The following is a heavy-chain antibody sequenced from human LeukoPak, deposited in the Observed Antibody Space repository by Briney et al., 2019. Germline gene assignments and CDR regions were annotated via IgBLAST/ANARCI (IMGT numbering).Heavy chain of an antibody. D-gene: IGHD3-3*01. J-gene: IGHJ4*02. CDR2: INHSGST. CDR3: ARDNREWSGILDS. V-gene: IGHV4-34*01. CDR1: RGSFSGYY. Sequence: SETLSLTCAVYRGSFSGYYWNWIRQPPGRGLEWIGEINHSGSTNYNPSLKSRVTISVDTSKNQFSLKLSSVTAADTAVYYCARDNREWSGILDSWGQGTLVTVSS.